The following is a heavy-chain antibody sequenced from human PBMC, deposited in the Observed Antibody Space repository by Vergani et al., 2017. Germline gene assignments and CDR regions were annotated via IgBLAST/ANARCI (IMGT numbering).Heavy chain of an antibody. Sequence: QVQLVESGGGVVQPGRSLRLSCAASGFTFSSYAMHWVRQAPGKGLEWVAVISYDGSNKYYADSVKGRFTSSRDNSKNTLYLQMNSLRAEDTAVYYCARDQGSVEWELLYLFDYWGQGTLVTVSS. V-gene: IGHV3-30-3*01. CDR2: ISYDGSNK. J-gene: IGHJ4*02. CDR3: ARDQGSVEWELLYLFDY. D-gene: IGHD1-26*01. CDR1: GFTFSSYA.